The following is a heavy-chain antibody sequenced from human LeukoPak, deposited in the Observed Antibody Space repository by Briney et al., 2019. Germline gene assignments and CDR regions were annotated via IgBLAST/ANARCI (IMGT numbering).Heavy chain of an antibody. CDR1: GFTFSSYG. J-gene: IGHJ4*02. D-gene: IGHD1-26*01. CDR2: ISGSGGST. Sequence: GGSLRLSYAASGFTFSSYGMSWVRQAPGKGLEWVSAISGSGGSTYYADSVKGRFTISRDNSKNTLYLQMNSLRAEDTAVYYCAKDYWSFSGSYDYWGQGTLVTVSS. V-gene: IGHV3-23*01. CDR3: AKDYWSFSGSYDY.